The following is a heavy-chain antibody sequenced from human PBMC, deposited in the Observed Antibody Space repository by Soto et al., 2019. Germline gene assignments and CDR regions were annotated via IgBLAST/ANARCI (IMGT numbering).Heavy chain of an antibody. CDR2: IYYSGST. CDR1: GGSISSSSYY. Sequence: SETLSLTCTVSGGSISSSSYYWGWTRQPPGKGLEWIGSIYYSGSTYYNPSLKSRVTISVDTSKNQFSLKLSSVTAADTAVYYCARHDYGGSDWFDPWGQGTLVTVSS. J-gene: IGHJ5*02. D-gene: IGHD4-17*01. V-gene: IGHV4-39*01. CDR3: ARHDYGGSDWFDP.